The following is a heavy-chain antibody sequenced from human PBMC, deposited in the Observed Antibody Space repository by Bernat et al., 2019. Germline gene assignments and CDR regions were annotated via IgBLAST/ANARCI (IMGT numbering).Heavy chain of an antibody. V-gene: IGHV3-30*18. J-gene: IGHJ2*01. CDR2: ISYVGSNT. CDR3: EKDQGRQLWWGLFDY. CDR1: GFTFSSYG. D-gene: IGHD5-18*01. Sequence: QVQLVESGGGVVQPGRSLRLSCAASGFTFSSYGMHWVRQAPGKGLEWVAVISYVGSNTYYADSVKGRFTISRDNSKNTLYLQMNSLGAEDTGVYYCEKDQGRQLWWGLFDYWGRGTLVTVSS.